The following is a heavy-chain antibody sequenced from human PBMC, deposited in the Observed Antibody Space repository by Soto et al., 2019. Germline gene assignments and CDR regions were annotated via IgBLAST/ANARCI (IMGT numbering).Heavy chain of an antibody. CDR3: AYSGYTGSGVDY. CDR1: GFSLSTSGVG. Sequence: QITLKESGPTLVKPTQTLTLTCTFSGFSLSTSGVGVGWIRQPPGKALEWLALIYSDDDKRYSPSLKSRLTITKDTSKNQVVLTMTNMDPVDTATYYCAYSGYTGSGVDYWGQGTLVTVSS. D-gene: IGHD3-10*01. V-gene: IGHV2-5*02. CDR2: IYSDDDK. J-gene: IGHJ4*02.